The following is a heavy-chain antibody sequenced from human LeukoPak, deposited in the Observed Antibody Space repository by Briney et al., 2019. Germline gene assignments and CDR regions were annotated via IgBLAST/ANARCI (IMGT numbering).Heavy chain of an antibody. J-gene: IGHJ5*02. CDR3: ARAPPVSVIIEGP. D-gene: IGHD3-10*01. Sequence: ASVTVSCKASGYTFSDYYVHWMRHAPGQGLEWMGWINSKSGGTNYAQRFEGRVTMTRDTSISTAYMELRSLRSDDTAVYYCARAPPVSVIIEGPWGQGTLVSVSS. CDR1: GYTFSDYY. V-gene: IGHV1-2*02. CDR2: INSKSGGT.